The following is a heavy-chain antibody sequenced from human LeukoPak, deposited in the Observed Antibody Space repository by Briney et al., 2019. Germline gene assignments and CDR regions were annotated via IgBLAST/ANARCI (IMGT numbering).Heavy chain of an antibody. CDR3: AAVQVGANYYFDY. Sequence: SVKVSCKPSGFTFTSSAMRWGRQARGQRLEWIGWIVVGSGNTNYAQKFQERVTITRDMSTSRAYMELSSLRSEDTAVYYCAAVQVGANYYFDYWGQGTLVTVSS. V-gene: IGHV1-58*02. CDR1: GFTFTSSA. J-gene: IGHJ4*02. D-gene: IGHD1-26*01. CDR2: IVVGSGNT.